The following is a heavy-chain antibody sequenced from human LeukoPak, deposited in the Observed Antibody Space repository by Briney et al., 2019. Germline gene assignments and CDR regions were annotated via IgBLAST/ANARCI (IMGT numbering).Heavy chain of an antibody. V-gene: IGHV3-21*01. D-gene: IGHD3-10*01. CDR2: ISSSSSYI. J-gene: IGHJ4*02. CDR1: GVTFSSYS. CDR3: ARDSLEGMVRGVLITEPYYFDY. Sequence: GGSLRLSCAASGVTFSSYSMNWVRQAPGKGLEWVSSISSSSSYIYYADSVKGRFTISRDNAKNSLYLQMNSLRAEDTAVYYCARDSLEGMVRGVLITEPYYFDYWGQGTLVTVSS.